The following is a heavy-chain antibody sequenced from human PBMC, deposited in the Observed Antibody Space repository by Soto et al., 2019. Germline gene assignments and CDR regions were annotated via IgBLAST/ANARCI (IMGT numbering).Heavy chain of an antibody. Sequence: LILSCAASGFTFSNYAMSWVRQAPGKGLEWVSSLSGSGGTRYHADSVKGRFTISRDNSKNTVYLQMDSLRDEDTAVYYCAKIQDGVGLDYWGQRILVTVSA. CDR3: AKIQDGVGLDY. D-gene: IGHD3-10*01. CDR2: LSGSGGTR. V-gene: IGHV3-23*01. CDR1: GFTFSNYA. J-gene: IGHJ4*02.